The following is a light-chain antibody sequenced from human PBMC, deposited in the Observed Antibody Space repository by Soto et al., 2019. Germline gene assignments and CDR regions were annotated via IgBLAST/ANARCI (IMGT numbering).Light chain of an antibody. CDR1: TSNIGINS. J-gene: IGLJ2*01. V-gene: IGLV1-47*01. Sequence: QSVLTQPPSASGTRGQRVTISCSGSTSNIGINSVFWYQQLPGTAPKLLIYRSNQRASGVPDRFSASKSGTSASLAISGLRSEDEADYYCAAWDDSLSGQVFGGGTKLTVL. CDR2: RSN. CDR3: AAWDDSLSGQV.